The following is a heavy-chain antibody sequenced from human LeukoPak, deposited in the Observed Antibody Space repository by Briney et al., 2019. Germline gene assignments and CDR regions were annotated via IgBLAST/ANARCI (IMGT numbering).Heavy chain of an antibody. Sequence: GGSLRLSCAASGFTFSRYWMTWVRQAPGKGLEWVSYISSSSTIYYADSVKGRFTISRGNAKNSLYLQMNSLRAEDTALYYCAKTSYYYGSESWGQGTLVTVSS. V-gene: IGHV3-48*04. CDR2: ISSSSTI. CDR3: AKTSYYYGSES. J-gene: IGHJ5*02. D-gene: IGHD3-10*01. CDR1: GFTFSRYW.